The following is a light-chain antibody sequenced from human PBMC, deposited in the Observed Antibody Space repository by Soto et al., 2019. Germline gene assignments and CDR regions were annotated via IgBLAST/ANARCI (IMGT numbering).Light chain of an antibody. CDR1: QNVYEY. V-gene: IGKV3-11*01. CDR3: QQRSKWVT. CDR2: DAS. Sequence: EVELTQSPATLSLSPGERATLSCRASQNVYEYVAWYQQKPGQAPRLLIYDASHRATGIPARFSGSGSGTDFNLTISSLEPEDFAVYYCQQRSKWVTFGRGTKVDIK. J-gene: IGKJ4*01.